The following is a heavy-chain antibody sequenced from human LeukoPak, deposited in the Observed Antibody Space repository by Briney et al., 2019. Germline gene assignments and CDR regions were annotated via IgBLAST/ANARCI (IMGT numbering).Heavy chain of an antibody. V-gene: IGHV4-61*02. CDR1: GGSISSGRYY. CDR2: IYTSGST. D-gene: IGHD3/OR15-3a*01. J-gene: IGHJ5*02. CDR3: ARGRWTGYNNWFDP. Sequence: SQTLSLTCTVSGGSISSGRYYWSCIRQPARKGLEWMGRIYTSGSTNYNPSLKSRVTISVDTSNNQFSLKLRSVTAADTAVYYCARGRWTGYNNWFDPWGQGPLVTVSS.